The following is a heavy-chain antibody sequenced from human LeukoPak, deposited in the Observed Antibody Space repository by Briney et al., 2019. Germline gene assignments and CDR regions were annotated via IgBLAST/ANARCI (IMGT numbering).Heavy chain of an antibody. J-gene: IGHJ4*02. CDR3: ARVTYGSGTYGAFDY. V-gene: IGHV3-23*01. CDR2: ISGSGDST. Sequence: PGGSLRLSCAASGFTFSSYAMSWVRQAPGKGLEWVSAISGSGDSTYYADSVKGRFTISRDNSKNTLYLQMNSLRAEDTAVYYCARVTYGSGTYGAFDYWGQGTLVTVSS. D-gene: IGHD3-10*01. CDR1: GFTFSSYA.